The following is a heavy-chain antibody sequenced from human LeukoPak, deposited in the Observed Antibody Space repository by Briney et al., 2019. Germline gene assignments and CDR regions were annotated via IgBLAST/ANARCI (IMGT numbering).Heavy chain of an antibody. J-gene: IGHJ4*02. D-gene: IGHD5-12*01. CDR2: ISWNSGSI. CDR3: AKDNGYSGYDFAFDY. V-gene: IGHV3-9*01. CDR1: GFTFDDYA. Sequence: GGSLRLSCAASGFTFDDYAMHWVRQAPGKGLEWASGISWNSGSIGYADSVKGRFTISRDNAKNSLYLQMNSLRAEDTALYYCAKDNGYSGYDFAFDYWGQGTLVTVSS.